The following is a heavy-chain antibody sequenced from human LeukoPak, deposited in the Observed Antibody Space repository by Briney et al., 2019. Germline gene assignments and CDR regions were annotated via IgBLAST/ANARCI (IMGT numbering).Heavy chain of an antibody. Sequence: GESLKISCKGSGYSFTSYWIGWVRQMPGKGLEWMGIIYPGDSDTRYSPSFQGQVTISADKSISTAYLQWSSLKASDTAMYYCARPHYYDSSGYYLYYFDYWGQGTLVTVSS. V-gene: IGHV5-51*01. CDR2: IYPGDSDT. D-gene: IGHD3-22*01. J-gene: IGHJ4*02. CDR1: GYSFTSYW. CDR3: ARPHYYDSSGYYLYYFDY.